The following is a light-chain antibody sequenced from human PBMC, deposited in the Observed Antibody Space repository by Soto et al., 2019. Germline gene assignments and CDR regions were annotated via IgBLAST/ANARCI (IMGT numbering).Light chain of an antibody. Sequence: EIVLTQSPGTLSLSPGERATLSCRASQSVSSSYLAWYQQKPGQAPRLLIYGASSRAPGIPDRFSGSGSGTDFTLTISRLEPEDFAVYYCQQYGSSPVTFGPGTKVHIK. V-gene: IGKV3-20*01. J-gene: IGKJ3*01. CDR2: GAS. CDR1: QSVSSSY. CDR3: QQYGSSPVT.